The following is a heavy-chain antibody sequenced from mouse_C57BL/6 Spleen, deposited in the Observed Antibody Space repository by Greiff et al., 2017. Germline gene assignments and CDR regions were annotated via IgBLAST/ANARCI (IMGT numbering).Heavy chain of an antibody. V-gene: IGHV3-6*01. CDR2: ISYDGSN. J-gene: IGHJ4*01. D-gene: IGHD1-1*01. Sequence: DVQLQESGPGLVKPSQSLSLTCSVTGYSITSGYYWNWIRQFPGNKLEWMGYISYDGSNNYNPSLKNRISITRDTSKNQFFLKLNSVTTEDTATYYCARDVTTVVPYYAMDYWGQGTSVTVSS. CDR3: ARDVTTVVPYYAMDY. CDR1: GYSITSGYY.